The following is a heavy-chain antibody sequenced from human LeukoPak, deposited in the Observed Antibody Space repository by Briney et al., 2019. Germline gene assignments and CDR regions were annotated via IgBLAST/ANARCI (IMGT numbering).Heavy chain of an antibody. Sequence: GRSLRLSCAASGFTFDDYAMHWVRQAPGKGLEWVSGISWNSGSVGYADSVKGRFTISRDNAKNSLYLQMNSLRAEDMALYYCAKAYCGGDCYLDYWGQGTLVTVSS. V-gene: IGHV3-9*03. J-gene: IGHJ4*02. D-gene: IGHD2-21*01. CDR3: AKAYCGGDCYLDY. CDR2: ISWNSGSV. CDR1: GFTFDDYA.